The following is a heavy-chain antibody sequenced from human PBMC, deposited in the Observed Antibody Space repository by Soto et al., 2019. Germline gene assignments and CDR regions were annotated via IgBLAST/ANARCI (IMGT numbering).Heavy chain of an antibody. Sequence: SETLSLTCTVSGGSISSGDYYWSWIRQPPGKGLEWIGYIYYSGSTYYNPSLKSRVTISVDTSKNQFSLKLSSVTAADTAVYYCAREGENDILTGWSDYYGMDVWGQGTTVTVSS. CDR2: IYYSGST. CDR3: AREGENDILTGWSDYYGMDV. D-gene: IGHD3-9*01. V-gene: IGHV4-30-4*01. CDR1: GGSISSGDYY. J-gene: IGHJ6*02.